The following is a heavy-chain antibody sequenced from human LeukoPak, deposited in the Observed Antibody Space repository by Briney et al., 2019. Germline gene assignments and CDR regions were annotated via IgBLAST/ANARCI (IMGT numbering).Heavy chain of an antibody. J-gene: IGHJ6*03. Sequence: SETLSLTCTVSGGSISSYYWSWIRQPAGKGLEWIGRIYTSGSTNYNPSLKSRVTISVDTSKNQFSLKLSSVTAADTAVYYCARGSSSWYGYYYYYYMDVWGKGTTVTVSS. CDR2: IYTSGST. D-gene: IGHD6-13*01. CDR1: GGSISSYY. CDR3: ARGSSSWYGYYYYYYMDV. V-gene: IGHV4-4*07.